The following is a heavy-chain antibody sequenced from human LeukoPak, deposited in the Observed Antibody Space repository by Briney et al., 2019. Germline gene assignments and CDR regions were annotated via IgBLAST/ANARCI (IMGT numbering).Heavy chain of an antibody. Sequence: SGGSLRLSCAASGFTFSSYSMNWVRQAPGKGLEWVSYISSSSSTIYYADSVKGRFTISRDNAKNSLYLQMNSLRAEDTAVYYCARGQQWLVQYYYYYGMDVWGQGTTVTVSS. V-gene: IGHV3-48*01. CDR3: ARGQQWLVQYYYYYGMDV. D-gene: IGHD6-19*01. CDR2: ISSSSSTI. CDR1: GFTFSSYS. J-gene: IGHJ6*02.